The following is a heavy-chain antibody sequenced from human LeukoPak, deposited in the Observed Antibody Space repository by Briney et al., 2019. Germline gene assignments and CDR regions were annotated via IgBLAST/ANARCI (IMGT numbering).Heavy chain of an antibody. CDR3: ASHTIFGVAPTDY. CDR2: IYYSGST. V-gene: IGHV4-30-4*08. J-gene: IGHJ4*02. CDR1: GGSVSSSDFY. D-gene: IGHD3-3*01. Sequence: PSETLSLTCTVSGGSVSSSDFYWSWIRQPPGKGLEWIGYIYYSGSTYYNPSLKSRVTISVDTSKNQFSLKLSSVTAADTAVYYCASHTIFGVAPTDYWGQGTLVTVSS.